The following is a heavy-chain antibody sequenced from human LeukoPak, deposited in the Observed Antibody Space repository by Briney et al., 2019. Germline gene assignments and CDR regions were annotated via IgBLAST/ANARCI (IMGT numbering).Heavy chain of an antibody. CDR3: ARVRYSPAGGFDY. J-gene: IGHJ4*02. V-gene: IGHV3-74*01. CDR2: INRDGSST. Sequence: PGGSLSLSCAASGFTFSSYWMHWVRQAPGKGLVWVSHINRDGSSTSYADSVKGRFTISRDNAKNTLYLQMNSLRAEDTAMYYCARVRYSPAGGFDYWGQGALVTVSS. D-gene: IGHD3-16*02. CDR1: GFTFSSYW.